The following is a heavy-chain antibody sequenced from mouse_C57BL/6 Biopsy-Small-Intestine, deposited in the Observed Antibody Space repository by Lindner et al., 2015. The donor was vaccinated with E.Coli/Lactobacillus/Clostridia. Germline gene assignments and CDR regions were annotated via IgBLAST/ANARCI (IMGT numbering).Heavy chain of an antibody. CDR2: INTNTGNP. J-gene: IGHJ4*01. Sequence: VKVSCKASGYTFTNYAVNWVRQAPGQGLEWMGWINTNTGNPTYAQGFTGRFVFSLDTSVSTAYLQISSLQAEDTAVYYCARVLVGPVPELNYWGQGTLATVSS. CDR1: GYTFTNYA. D-gene: IGHD6-1*01. V-gene: IGHV9-3*02. CDR3: ARVLVGPVPELNY.